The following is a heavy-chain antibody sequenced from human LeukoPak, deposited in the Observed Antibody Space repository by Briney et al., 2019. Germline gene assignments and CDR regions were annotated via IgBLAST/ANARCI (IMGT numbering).Heavy chain of an antibody. CDR2: INRYNGKT. J-gene: IGHJ4*02. Sequence: GASVKVSCKVSGSRSTSYGINWVRQAPGQGLEWMGWINRYNGKTNYGQKFQGRVTMTTDTSTSTTYMELRSLRSDDTAVYYCAREVGAIYYFDYWGQGTLVTVSS. CDR3: AREVGAIYYFDY. D-gene: IGHD1-26*01. V-gene: IGHV1-18*01. CDR1: GSRSTSYG.